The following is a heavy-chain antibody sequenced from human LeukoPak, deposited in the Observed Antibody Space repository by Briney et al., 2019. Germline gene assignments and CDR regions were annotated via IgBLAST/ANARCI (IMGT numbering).Heavy chain of an antibody. Sequence: PGGSLRLSCAASGFTFSSYAIHWVRQAPGKGLEWVAVISYDGSNKYYADSVKGRFTISRDNSKNTVSLQMDSLRAEDTAVYYCARDSAVYDSSGYFLHAFDIWGQGTMVTVSS. D-gene: IGHD3-22*01. CDR2: ISYDGSNK. CDR1: GFTFSSYA. J-gene: IGHJ3*02. CDR3: ARDSAVYDSSGYFLHAFDI. V-gene: IGHV3-30-3*01.